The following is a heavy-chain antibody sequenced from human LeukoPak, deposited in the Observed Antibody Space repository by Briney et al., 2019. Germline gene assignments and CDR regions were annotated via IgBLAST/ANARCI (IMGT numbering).Heavy chain of an antibody. J-gene: IGHJ6*02. CDR3: ARDHIVVVPAAMLYYGMDV. CDR2: ISAYNGNT. D-gene: IGHD2-2*01. Sequence: GASVKVSCKASGYTFTSYGISWVRQAPGQGLEWMGWISAYNGNTNYAQKLQGRVTMTTDTSTSTAYMELRSLRSDDTAVYYCARDHIVVVPAAMLYYGMDVWGQGITVTVSS. CDR1: GYTFTSYG. V-gene: IGHV1-18*01.